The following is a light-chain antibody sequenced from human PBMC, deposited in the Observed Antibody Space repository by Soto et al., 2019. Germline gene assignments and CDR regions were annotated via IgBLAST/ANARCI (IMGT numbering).Light chain of an antibody. CDR3: QLYGSSSWT. CDR2: GTS. CDR1: QSVSSSY. J-gene: IGKJ1*01. V-gene: IGKV3-20*01. Sequence: EIVLTQSPGTLSLSPGERATLSCRASQSVSSSYLAWYQQKPGQAPRLLIYGTSSRATAIPDRFSGSGSGTDFTLSTSRLDPESFAVYYCQLYGSSSWTFGQGTKVEIK.